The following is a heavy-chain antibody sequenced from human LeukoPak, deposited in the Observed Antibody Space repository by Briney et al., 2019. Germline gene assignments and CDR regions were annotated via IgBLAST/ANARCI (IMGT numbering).Heavy chain of an antibody. Sequence: SETLSLTCAVSDYSISSAYYWGWIRQPPGKGLEWIGSIYHSGSTDYNPSLKSRVTISVDTSKNQFSLKLRSVTAADTAVYYCARDQAYCGGDCYFDFWGRGTLVTVSS. CDR2: IYHSGST. CDR1: DYSISSAYY. CDR3: ARDQAYCGGDCYFDF. J-gene: IGHJ4*02. D-gene: IGHD2-21*02. V-gene: IGHV4-38-2*02.